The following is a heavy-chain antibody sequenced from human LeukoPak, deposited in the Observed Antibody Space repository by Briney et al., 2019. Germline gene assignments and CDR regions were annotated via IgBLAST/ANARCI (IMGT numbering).Heavy chain of an antibody. J-gene: IGHJ4*02. D-gene: IGHD3-10*01. Sequence: GRSLRLSCAASGFTFSSYGMHWVRQAPGKGLEWVAVIWYDGSNKYYADSVKGRFTISRDNSKSTLYLQMNSLRAEDTAVYYCARGGNTMLYFDYWGQGTLVTVSS. V-gene: IGHV3-33*01. CDR2: IWYDGSNK. CDR1: GFTFSSYG. CDR3: ARGGNTMLYFDY.